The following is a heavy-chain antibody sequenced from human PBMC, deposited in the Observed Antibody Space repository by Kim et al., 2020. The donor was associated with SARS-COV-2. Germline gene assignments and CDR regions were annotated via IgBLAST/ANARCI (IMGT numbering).Heavy chain of an antibody. CDR3: ARGQYVVPAARSAFDI. J-gene: IGHJ3*02. V-gene: IGHV1-46*01. D-gene: IGHD2-2*01. CDR1: GYTFTSYY. CDR2: INPSGGST. Sequence: ASVKVSCKASGYTFTSYYMHWVRQAPGQGLEWMGIINPSGGSTSYAQKFQGRVTMTRDTSTSTVYMELSSLRSEDTAVYYCARGQYVVPAARSAFDIWGQGTMVTVSS.